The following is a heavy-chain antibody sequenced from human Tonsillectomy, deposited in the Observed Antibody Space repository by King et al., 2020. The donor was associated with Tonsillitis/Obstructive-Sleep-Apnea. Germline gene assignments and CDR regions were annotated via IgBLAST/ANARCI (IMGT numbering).Heavy chain of an antibody. D-gene: IGHD3-10*01. V-gene: IGHV3-53*01. CDR1: GFTVSSNY. Sequence: QLVQSGGGLIQPGGSLRLSCAASGFTVSSNYMSWVRQAPGKGLEWVSVISSGGSTYYADSVRGPFTISRDNSKNTLYLQMNSLRAEDTAVYYCARDQDYGSGSYFHYYYYMDVWGKATTVTVSS. CDR2: ISSGGST. J-gene: IGHJ6*03. CDR3: ARDQDYGSGSYFHYYYYMDV.